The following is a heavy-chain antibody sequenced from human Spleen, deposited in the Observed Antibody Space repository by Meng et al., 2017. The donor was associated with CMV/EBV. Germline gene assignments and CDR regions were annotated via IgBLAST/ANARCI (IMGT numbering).Heavy chain of an antibody. Sequence: SCTVSGGSINSRAYYWGWIRQTPGKGLEWIGNIYYGISPYYNPSLKSRVTMSIDRSKNQVSLKMTSLTAADTAIYYCARTPEVGATGAFDIWGQGTTVTVSS. CDR3: ARTPEVGATGAFDI. CDR1: GGSINSRAYY. D-gene: IGHD1-26*01. J-gene: IGHJ3*02. V-gene: IGHV4-39*07. CDR2: IYYGISP.